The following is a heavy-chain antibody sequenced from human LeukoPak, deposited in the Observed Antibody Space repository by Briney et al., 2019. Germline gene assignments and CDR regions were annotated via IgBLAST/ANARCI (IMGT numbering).Heavy chain of an antibody. CDR3: ARGKTFTRYWYFDL. CDR2: INYSGST. V-gene: IGHV4-59*01. J-gene: IGHJ2*01. Sequence: PSETLSLTCDVSGASFTNYYWSWIRQPPGKGLEWIGYINYSGSTNNIPSLESRVTMSVDASKSQVSLKVTSVTAAGTAVYYCARGKTFTRYWYFDLWGRGTLVSVSS. CDR1: GASFTNYY. D-gene: IGHD2-15*01.